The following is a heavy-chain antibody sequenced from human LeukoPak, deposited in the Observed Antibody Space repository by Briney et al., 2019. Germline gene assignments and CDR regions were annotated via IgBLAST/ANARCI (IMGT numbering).Heavy chain of an antibody. V-gene: IGHV3-23*01. CDR1: GFTFSSYA. D-gene: IGHD6-19*01. J-gene: IGHJ4*02. CDR3: ANPPVVIAVAGTSDY. CDR2: ISGSGGST. Sequence: GGSLRLSCAASGFTFSSYAMSWVRQAPRKGLEWVSAISGSGGSTYYADSVKGRFTISRDNSKNTLYLQMNSLRAEDTAVYYCANPPVVIAVAGTSDYWGQGTLVTVSS.